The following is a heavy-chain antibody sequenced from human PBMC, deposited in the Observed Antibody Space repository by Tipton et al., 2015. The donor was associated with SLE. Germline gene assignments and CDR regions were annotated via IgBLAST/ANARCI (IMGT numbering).Heavy chain of an antibody. V-gene: IGHV4-61*09. Sequence: TLSLTCTVSGGSISSGSYYWSWIRQPAGKGLEWIGYIYTSGSTNYNPSLKSRVTISVDTSKNQFSLKLSSVTAADTAVYYCARRFRYYFDYWGQGTLVTVSS. CDR1: GGSISSGSYY. D-gene: IGHD3-3*01. CDR2: IYTSGST. CDR3: ARRFRYYFDY. J-gene: IGHJ4*02.